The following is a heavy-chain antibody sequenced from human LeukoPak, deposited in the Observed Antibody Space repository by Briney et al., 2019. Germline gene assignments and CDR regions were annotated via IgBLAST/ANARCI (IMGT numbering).Heavy chain of an antibody. D-gene: IGHD3-22*01. J-gene: IGHJ5*02. V-gene: IGHV1-2*02. Sequence: ASVKVSCKASGYTFTGYYMHWVRQAPGQGLEWMGWINPNSGGTNYAQKFQGRVTMTRDTSISTAYMELSRLRSDDTAVYYCARDYYDSSGYLENWFDPWGQGTLVTVSS. CDR3: ARDYYDSSGYLENWFDP. CDR1: GYTFTGYY. CDR2: INPNSGGT.